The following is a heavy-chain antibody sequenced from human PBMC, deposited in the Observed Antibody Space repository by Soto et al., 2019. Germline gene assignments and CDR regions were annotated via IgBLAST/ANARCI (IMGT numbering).Heavy chain of an antibody. CDR1: GFTFSNAW. CDR2: IKSKTDGGTT. D-gene: IGHD6-13*01. CDR3: TTDASATRVGPHYYYYGRDG. J-gene: IGHJ6*02. V-gene: IGHV3-15*07. Sequence: PEGSRRLSCVASGFTFSNAWMNWVRQAPGKEMEWVGRIKSKTDGGTTDYAAPVKGRFTISRDDSKNTLYLQMNSLKTEDTAVYYCTTDASATRVGPHYYYYGRDGGGQGTT.